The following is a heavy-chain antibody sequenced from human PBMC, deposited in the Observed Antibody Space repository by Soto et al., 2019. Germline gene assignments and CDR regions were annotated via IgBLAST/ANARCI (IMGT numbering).Heavy chain of an antibody. V-gene: IGHV1-46*03. D-gene: IGHD6-6*01. Sequence: GASVKVSCKASGGTFSSYTISWVRQAPGQGLEWMGIINPSGGSTSYAQKFQGRVTMTRDTSTSTVYMELSSLRSEDTAVYYCARDPLPYSSSSVLSNWFDPWGQGTLVTVSS. J-gene: IGHJ5*02. CDR2: INPSGGST. CDR3: ARDPLPYSSSSVLSNWFDP. CDR1: GGTFSSYT.